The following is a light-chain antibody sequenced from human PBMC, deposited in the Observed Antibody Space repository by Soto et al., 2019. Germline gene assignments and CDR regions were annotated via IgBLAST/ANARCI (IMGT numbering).Light chain of an antibody. V-gene: IGLV3-1*01. CDR1: KLGDKY. J-gene: IGLJ2*01. Sequence: SYELTQPPSVSVSPGQTASITCSGDKLGDKYACWYQQKPGQSPVLVIYQDSKRPSGIPERFSGSNSGNTATLTISGTQAXXXXXXXCQAWDSSTGVVFGGGTKLTVL. CDR2: QDS. CDR3: QAWDSSTGVV.